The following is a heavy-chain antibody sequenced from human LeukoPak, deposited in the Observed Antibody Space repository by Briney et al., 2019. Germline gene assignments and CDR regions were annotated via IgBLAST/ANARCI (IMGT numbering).Heavy chain of an antibody. D-gene: IGHD6-19*01. CDR2: ISGSGGST. Sequence: GGSLRLSCVASGFTFSSYAMSWVRQAPGKGLEWVSAISGSGGSTYYADSVKGRFTISRDNSKNTLYLQMNSLRAEDTAVYYCAKDFNQYSSGGRWDYWGQGTLVTVSS. J-gene: IGHJ4*02. CDR3: AKDFNQYSSGGRWDY. V-gene: IGHV3-23*01. CDR1: GFTFSSYA.